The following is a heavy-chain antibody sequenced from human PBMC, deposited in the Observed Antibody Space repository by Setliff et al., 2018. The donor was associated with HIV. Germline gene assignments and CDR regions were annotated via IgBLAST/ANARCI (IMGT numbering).Heavy chain of an antibody. Sequence: GGSLRLSCAASGFTVSSNYMSWVRQAPGKGLEWVSVIYSGGSTYYADSVKGRFTISRHSSKNTLYLQMNSLRAEDTAVYYCARGYGYGYPYYYYYMDVWGKGTTVTVSS. D-gene: IGHD5-18*01. CDR1: GFTVSSNY. CDR3: ARGYGYGYPYYYYYMDV. CDR2: IYSGGST. J-gene: IGHJ6*03. V-gene: IGHV3-53*04.